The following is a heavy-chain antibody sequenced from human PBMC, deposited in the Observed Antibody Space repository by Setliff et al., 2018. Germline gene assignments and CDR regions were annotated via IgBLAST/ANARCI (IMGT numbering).Heavy chain of an antibody. CDR3: ARSTVGVGATFP. V-gene: IGHV4-59*12. J-gene: IGHJ5*02. CDR1: GGSISSYY. Sequence: PSETLSLTCTVSGGSISSYYWSWIRQPPGKTLEWIGYISHSGNTNYNPSLKSRVTISVDTSKNQFSLRLSSVTAADTAIYYCARSTVGVGATFPWGRGILVTV. D-gene: IGHD1-26*01. CDR2: ISHSGNT.